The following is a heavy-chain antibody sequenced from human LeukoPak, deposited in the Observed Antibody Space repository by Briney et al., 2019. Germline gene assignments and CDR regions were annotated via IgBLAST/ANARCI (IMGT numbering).Heavy chain of an antibody. D-gene: IGHD1-26*01. CDR3: ARGRGSSRYYFDY. CDR2: VSASGPNT. Sequence: GGSLRLSCAASGFTFSDYYMSWIRQAPGKGLEWVSAVSASGPNTYYADSVKGRFTVSRDNSKNTLYLQMSSLRADDTAVYYCARGRGSSRYYFDYWGRGTLVTVAS. V-gene: IGHV3-23*01. CDR1: GFTFSDYY. J-gene: IGHJ4*02.